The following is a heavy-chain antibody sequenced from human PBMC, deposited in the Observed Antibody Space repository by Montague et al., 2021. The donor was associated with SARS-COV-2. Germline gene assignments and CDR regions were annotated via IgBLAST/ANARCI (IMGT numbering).Heavy chain of an antibody. CDR3: ARDSDYYDSSAGYYYGMDV. V-gene: IGHV4-59*01. Sequence: SETLSLTCTVSGGSISSYYWSWIRQPPGKGLELIGYIYYSGSTNYNPSLKSRVTISVDTSKNQFSLKLSSVTAADTAVYYCARDSDYYDSSAGYYYGMDVWGQGTTVTVSS. CDR1: GGSISSYY. J-gene: IGHJ6*02. CDR2: IYYSGST. D-gene: IGHD3-22*01.